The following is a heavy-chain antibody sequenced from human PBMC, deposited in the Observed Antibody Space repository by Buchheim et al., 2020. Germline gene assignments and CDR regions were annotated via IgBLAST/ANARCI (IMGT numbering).Heavy chain of an antibody. CDR1: GFTFSSYS. V-gene: IGHV3-21*04. CDR3: ARGKGSDFDKWSAYYPPDY. Sequence: EVQLVESGGGLVKPGGSLRLSCAASGFTFSSYSMNWVRQAPGKGLEWVSSISSSSSYIYYADSVKGQLTLSRENAKRSLYLQMNSLTAEDTALYYCARGKGSDFDKWSAYYPPDYWGQGT. J-gene: IGHJ4*02. CDR2: ISSSSSYI. D-gene: IGHD3-3*01.